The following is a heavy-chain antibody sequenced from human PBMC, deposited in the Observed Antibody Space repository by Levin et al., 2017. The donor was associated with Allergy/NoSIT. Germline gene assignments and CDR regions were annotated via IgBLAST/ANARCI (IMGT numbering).Heavy chain of an antibody. CDR3: ARVSYGDYVSP. V-gene: IGHV4-59*01. CDR2: IYYSGST. J-gene: IGHJ4*02. CDR1: GGSISSYY. D-gene: IGHD4-17*01. Sequence: SETLSLTCTVSGGSISSYYWSWIRQPPGKGLEWIGYIYYSGSTNYNPSLKSRVTISVDTSKNQFSLKLSSVTAADTAVYYCARVSYGDYVSPWGQGTLVTVSS.